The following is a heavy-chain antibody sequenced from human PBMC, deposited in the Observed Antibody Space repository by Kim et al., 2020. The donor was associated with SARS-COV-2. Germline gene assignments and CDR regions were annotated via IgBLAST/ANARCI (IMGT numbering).Heavy chain of an antibody. D-gene: IGHD5-12*01. CDR1: GSSIRTSNW. CDR2: MHYGGGS. V-gene: IGHV4-28*01. Sequence: SETLSLTCGVSGSSIRTSNWWGWIRQPPGGGLGWIGFMHYGGGSYSNPSLKSRVTMSVDTSKNQFSLILRSVTAVDTAVYFCAGNGGSGYPYDYFDYWGQGILVTVSS. CDR3: AGNGGSGYPYDYFDY. J-gene: IGHJ4*02.